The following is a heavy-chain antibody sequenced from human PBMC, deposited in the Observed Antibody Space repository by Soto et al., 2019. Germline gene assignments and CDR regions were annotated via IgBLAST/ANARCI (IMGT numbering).Heavy chain of an antibody. CDR2: ISYDGSNK. Sequence: GGSLRLSCAASGFTFSSYAMHWVRQAPGKGLEWVAVISYDGSNKYYADSVKGRFTISRDNSKNTLYLQMNSLRAEDTAVYYSWCFSDYYYYGMDVWGQGTTVTVSS. CDR3: WCFSDYYYYGMDV. CDR1: GFTFSSYA. J-gene: IGHJ6*02. V-gene: IGHV3-30-3*01. D-gene: IGHD2-8*01.